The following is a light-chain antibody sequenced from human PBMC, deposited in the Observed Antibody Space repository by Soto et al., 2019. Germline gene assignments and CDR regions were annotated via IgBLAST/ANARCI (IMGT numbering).Light chain of an antibody. CDR2: EVS. J-gene: IGLJ1*01. Sequence: QSVLTQPASVSGSPRQSITISCTGSSSDIGAYNYVSWFQQYPGKAPKLIISEVSNRPSGVSNRFSGSKSGTAASLTISGLQNEEEADYFCFSFTTDWTHVFGTGTKVTV. CDR3: FSFTTDWTHV. CDR1: SSDIGAYNY. V-gene: IGLV2-14*01.